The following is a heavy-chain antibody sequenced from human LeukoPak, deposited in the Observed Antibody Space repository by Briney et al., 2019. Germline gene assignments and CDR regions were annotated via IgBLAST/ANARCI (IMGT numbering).Heavy chain of an antibody. CDR1: GGSFSGYY. V-gene: IGHV4-34*01. D-gene: IGHD3-16*01. Sequence: PSETLSLTCAVYGGSFSGYYWSWIRQPPGKGLEWIGEINHSGSTNYNPSLKSRFTISVDTSKNQFSLKLSSVTAADTAVYYCARGPYSRKGYFDYWGQGTLVTVSS. J-gene: IGHJ4*02. CDR2: INHSGST. CDR3: ARGPYSRKGYFDY.